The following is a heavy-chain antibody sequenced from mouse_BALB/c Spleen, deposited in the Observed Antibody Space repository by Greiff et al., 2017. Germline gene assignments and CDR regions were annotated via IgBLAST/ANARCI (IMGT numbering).Heavy chain of an antibody. V-gene: IGHV14-3*02. CDR3: ARGSGFAY. D-gene: IGHD1-3*01. CDR1: GFNIKDTY. CDR2: IDPANGNT. Sequence: EVMLVESGAELVKPGASVKLSCTASGFNIKDTYMHWVKQRPEQGLEWIGRIDPANGNTKYDPKFQGKATITADTSSNTAYLQLSSLTSEDTAVYYCARGSGFAYWGQGTLVTVSA. J-gene: IGHJ3*01.